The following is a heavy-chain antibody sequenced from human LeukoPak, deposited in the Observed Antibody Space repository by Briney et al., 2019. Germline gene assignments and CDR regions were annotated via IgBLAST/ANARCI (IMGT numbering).Heavy chain of an antibody. CDR3: ARVKGGSFPFDY. D-gene: IGHD1-26*01. CDR1: GYTFTGYY. Sequence: ASVKVSCKASGYTFTGYYMHWVRQAPGQGLEWMGWINPNSGGTNYAQKFQGRVTMTRDTSISTAYMELSSLRSEDTAVYYCARVKGGSFPFDYWGQGTLVTVSS. J-gene: IGHJ4*02. CDR2: INPNSGGT. V-gene: IGHV1-2*02.